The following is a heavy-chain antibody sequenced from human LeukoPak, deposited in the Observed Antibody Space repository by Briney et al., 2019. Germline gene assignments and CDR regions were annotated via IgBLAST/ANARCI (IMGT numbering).Heavy chain of an antibody. D-gene: IGHD3-3*01. CDR1: GFTFSSYS. V-gene: IGHV3-21*01. J-gene: IGHJ4*02. CDR3: ARYYDFWSGYNDY. CDR2: ISSSSSYI. Sequence: KSEGSLRLSCAASGFTFSSYSMNWVRQAPGKGLEWVSSISSSSSYIYYADSVKGRFTISRDNAKNSLYLQMNSLRAEDTAVYYCARYYDFWSGYNDYWGQGTLVTVSS.